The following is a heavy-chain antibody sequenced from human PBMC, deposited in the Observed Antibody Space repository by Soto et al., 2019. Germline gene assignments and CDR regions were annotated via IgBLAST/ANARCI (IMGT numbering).Heavy chain of an antibody. CDR3: ARGVGTTIASRFDY. CDR2: INPNSGGT. CDR1: GYTFTSYY. J-gene: IGHJ4*02. V-gene: IGHV1-2*02. D-gene: IGHD6-6*01. Sequence: ASVKVSCKASGYTFTSYYMHWVRQAPGQGLEWMGWINPNSGGTNYAQNFQDRVTMTRDTSISTAYMELSSLRSDDTAVYYCARGVGTTIASRFDYWGQGTLVTVSS.